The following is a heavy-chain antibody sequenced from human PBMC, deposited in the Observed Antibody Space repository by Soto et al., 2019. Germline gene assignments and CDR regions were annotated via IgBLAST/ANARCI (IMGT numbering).Heavy chain of an antibody. CDR1: GFTFDDYA. D-gene: IGHD3-3*01. J-gene: IGHJ4*02. CDR2: ISWNSGSI. CDR3: AKSGDYDFWSGYYGYFDY. Sequence: ESGGGLVQPGRSLRLSCAASGFTFDDYAMHWVRQAPGKGLEWVSGISWNSGSIGYADSVKGRFTISRDNAKNSLYLQMNSLRAEDTALYYCAKSGDYDFWSGYYGYFDYWGQGTLVTVSS. V-gene: IGHV3-9*01.